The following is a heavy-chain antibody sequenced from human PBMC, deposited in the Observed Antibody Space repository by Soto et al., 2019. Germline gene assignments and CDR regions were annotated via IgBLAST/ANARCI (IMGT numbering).Heavy chain of an antibody. J-gene: IGHJ4*02. CDR3: ARDFIYYDSSGFDY. CDR2: IKQDGSEK. CDR1: GFTFSSYW. D-gene: IGHD3-22*01. Sequence: GGSLRLSCAASGFTFSSYWMSWVRQAPGKGLEWVANIKQDGSEKYYVDSVKGRFTISRDNAKNSLYLQMNSLRAEDTAVYYCARDFIYYDSSGFDYWGQGTLVTVS. V-gene: IGHV3-7*01.